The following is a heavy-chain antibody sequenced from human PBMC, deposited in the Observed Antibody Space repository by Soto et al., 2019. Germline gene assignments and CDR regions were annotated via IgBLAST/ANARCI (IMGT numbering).Heavy chain of an antibody. Sequence: SVKVSCKASVYTFTSYGIHWVRQAPGQRLEWMGWINAANGDTKYSPKFQGRVTITRDTSASTAYMELSSLRSEDTAVYYCVRRHVSATGIDWFDHWGQGTLVTVSS. J-gene: IGHJ5*02. CDR2: INAANGDT. D-gene: IGHD6-13*01. CDR3: VRRHVSATGIDWFDH. CDR1: VYTFTSYG. V-gene: IGHV1-3*01.